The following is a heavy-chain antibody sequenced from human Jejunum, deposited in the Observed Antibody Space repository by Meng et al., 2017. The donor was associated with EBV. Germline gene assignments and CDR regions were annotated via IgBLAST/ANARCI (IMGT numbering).Heavy chain of an antibody. D-gene: IGHD1-7*01. CDR1: GYMFTDYY. V-gene: IGHV1-69-2*01. CDR2: VDPEDGET. J-gene: IGHJ4*01. CDR3: ATGHYNWKYPDY. Sequence: EVQLVQSGDEVKKPGATVKISFKVSGYMFTDYYIHWVQQAPGKGLEWMGLVDPEDGETMYAEKFQGRVTITADTSTDTAYMELSSLRSEDTAVYYCATGHYNWKYPDYWGHGTLVTVSS.